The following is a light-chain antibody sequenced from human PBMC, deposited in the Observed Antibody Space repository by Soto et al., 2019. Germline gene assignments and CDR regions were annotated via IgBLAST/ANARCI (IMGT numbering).Light chain of an antibody. J-gene: IGKJ1*01. V-gene: IGKV3-20*01. CDR2: GAS. CDR1: QSVTSSY. Sequence: EIVLAQSPGTLSLSPGERATLSCRASQSVTSSYLAWYQQKPGQAPRLLIYGASSRATGIPDRFSGSGSGTDFTLTISRLEPEDFAVYYCEQYGSSVVTFGQGTKVEIK. CDR3: EQYGSSVVT.